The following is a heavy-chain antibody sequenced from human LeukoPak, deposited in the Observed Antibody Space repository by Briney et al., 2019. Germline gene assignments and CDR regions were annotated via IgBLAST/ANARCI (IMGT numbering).Heavy chain of an antibody. CDR1: GFTFSSYS. D-gene: IGHD3-16*01. CDR2: ISSSGSTT. J-gene: IGHJ6*03. CDR3: ARALAGGMPYYMDV. Sequence: GGSLRLSCAASGFTFSSYSMNWVRQAPGKGLEWVSYISSSGSTTYYADSVKGRFTISRDNAKNSLYLQMNSLRAEDTALYYCARALAGGMPYYMDVWGKGTTVTVSS. V-gene: IGHV3-48*04.